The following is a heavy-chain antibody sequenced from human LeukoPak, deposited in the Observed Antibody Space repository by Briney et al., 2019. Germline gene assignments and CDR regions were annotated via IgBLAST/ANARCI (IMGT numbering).Heavy chain of an antibody. CDR1: GFTFSSYS. CDR3: ARDRGADSFAFDY. CDR2: ISSSSNYI. D-gene: IGHD5-18*01. J-gene: IGHJ4*02. Sequence: GGSLRLSCAASGFTFSSYSMNWVRQAPGKGLEWVSSISSSSNYIYYADSVKGRFTISRDNAKNSLYLQMDSLRAEDTAVFYCARDRGADSFAFDYWGQGTLVADPS. V-gene: IGHV3-21*01.